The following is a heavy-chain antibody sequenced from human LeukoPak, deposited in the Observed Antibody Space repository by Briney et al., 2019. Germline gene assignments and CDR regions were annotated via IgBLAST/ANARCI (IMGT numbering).Heavy chain of an antibody. CDR2: INHSGST. D-gene: IGHD2-2*01. CDR3: ARARNDIVVVPAAHYYFDY. CDR1: DGSFSVYY. V-gene: IGHV4-34*01. Sequence: SETLSLTCAVSDGSFSVYYWSWIRQSPGMGLEWIGEINHSGSTNYNPSLKSRVTISVDTSKNQFSLKLSSVTAADTAVYYCARARNDIVVVPAAHYYFDYWGQGTLVTVSS. J-gene: IGHJ4*02.